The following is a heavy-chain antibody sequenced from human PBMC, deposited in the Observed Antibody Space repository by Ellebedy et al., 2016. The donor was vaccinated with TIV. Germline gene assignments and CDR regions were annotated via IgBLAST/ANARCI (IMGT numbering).Heavy chain of an antibody. CDR2: ISAYNGNT. Sequence: AASVKVSCKASGYTFTSYGISWVRQAPGQGLEWMGWISAYNGNTNYAQKLQGRVTMTTDTSTSTAYMELRSLRSDDTAMYYCARPNSYSGSSGGFDPWGQGTLVTVSS. CDR3: ARPNSYSGSSGGFDP. J-gene: IGHJ5*02. CDR1: GYTFTSYG. V-gene: IGHV1-18*04. D-gene: IGHD1-26*01.